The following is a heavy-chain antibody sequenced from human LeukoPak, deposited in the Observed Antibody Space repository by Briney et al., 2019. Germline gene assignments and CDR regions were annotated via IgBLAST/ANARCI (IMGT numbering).Heavy chain of an antibody. CDR2: IYYSGST. J-gene: IGHJ5*02. V-gene: IGHV4-38-2*02. CDR1: GHSISSGYY. Sequence: SETLSLTCTVSGHSISSGYYWGWIRQPPGEGLEWIGIIYYSGSTYYNPSLKSRVTISVDTSKNQFSLKLSSVTAADTAVYYCARVDVLLWFGEFSWFDPWGQGTLVTVSS. D-gene: IGHD3-10*01. CDR3: ARVDVLLWFGEFSWFDP.